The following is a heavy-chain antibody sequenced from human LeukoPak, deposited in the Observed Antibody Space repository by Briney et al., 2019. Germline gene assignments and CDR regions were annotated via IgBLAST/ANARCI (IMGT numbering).Heavy chain of an antibody. CDR2: VHNVGST. CDR1: GVSTTNGIYY. D-gene: IGHD6-19*01. V-gene: IGHV4-39*01. J-gene: IGHJ4*02. Sequence: SETLSLTCTVSGVSTTNGIYYWAWIRQPPGKGLEWIGSVHNVGSTYYNLSLRSRVTMSIDTSKNRFSLRLNSVTAADTAVYYCARHAEYNSGWHFYLDHWGQGILVTVSS. CDR3: ARHAEYNSGWHFYLDH.